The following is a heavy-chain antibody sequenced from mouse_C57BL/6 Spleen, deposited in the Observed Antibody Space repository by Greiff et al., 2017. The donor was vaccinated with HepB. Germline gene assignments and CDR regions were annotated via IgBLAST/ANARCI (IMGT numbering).Heavy chain of an antibody. D-gene: IGHD1-1*01. CDR1: GYTFTDYY. Sequence: EVQLQQSGPELVKPGASVKISCKASGYTFTDYYMNWVKQSHGKSLEWIGDINPNNGGTSYNQKFKGKATVTVDKSSRTAYMELRILTSEDSAVYYCEKYYYCSSYWYFDVWGTRTTVTVSS. J-gene: IGHJ1*03. V-gene: IGHV1-26*01. CDR2: INPNNGGT. CDR3: EKYYYCSSYWYFDV.